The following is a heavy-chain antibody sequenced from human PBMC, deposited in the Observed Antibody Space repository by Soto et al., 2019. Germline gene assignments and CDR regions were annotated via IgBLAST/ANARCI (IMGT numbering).Heavy chain of an antibody. CDR2: INAGNGNT. Sequence: GASVKVSCKACGCTFTRYAMHWVRQAPGQRLEWMGWINAGNGNTKYSQKFQGRVTITRDTSASTAYMELSSLRSEDTAVYYCARVHGMQLGPARFDPWGQGTLVTVSS. D-gene: IGHD6-13*01. CDR3: ARVHGMQLGPARFDP. CDR1: GCTFTRYA. J-gene: IGHJ5*02. V-gene: IGHV1-3*01.